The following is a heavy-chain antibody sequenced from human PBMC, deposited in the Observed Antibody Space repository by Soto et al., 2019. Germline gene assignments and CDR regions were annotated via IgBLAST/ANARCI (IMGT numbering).Heavy chain of an antibody. CDR1: GFTFSSYA. J-gene: IGHJ4*02. V-gene: IGHV3-23*01. CDR2: ISGSGGST. D-gene: IGHD3-9*01. CDR3: AKVPPVIPKGYDTQNHFDY. Sequence: GGSLRLSCAASGFTFSSYAMSWVRQAPGKGLEWVSAISGSGGSTYYADSVKGRFTISRDNSKNTLYLQMNSLRAEDTAVYYCAKVPPVIPKGYDTQNHFDYWGQGTLVTVSS.